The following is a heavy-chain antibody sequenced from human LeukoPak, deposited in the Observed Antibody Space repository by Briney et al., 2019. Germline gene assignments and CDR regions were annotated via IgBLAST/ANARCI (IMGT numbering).Heavy chain of an antibody. V-gene: IGHV3-20*04. CDR1: GFIFSHHG. CDR2: ISWNSGSI. Sequence: PGGSLRLSCAASGFIFSHHGMNWVRQAPGKGLEWVSGISWNSGSIGYADSVKGRFTISRDNAKNSLYLQMNSLRAEDTAVYYCARFPSRARPLDYWGQGTLVTVSS. J-gene: IGHJ4*02. D-gene: IGHD6-6*01. CDR3: ARFPSRARPLDY.